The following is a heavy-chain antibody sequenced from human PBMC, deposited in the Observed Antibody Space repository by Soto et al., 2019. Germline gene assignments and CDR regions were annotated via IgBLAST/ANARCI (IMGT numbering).Heavy chain of an antibody. J-gene: IGHJ6*02. CDR3: ARFLYYYYGMDV. Sequence: ASVKVSCKASGYTFTSYAMHWVRQAPGQRLEWMGWINAGNGNTKYSQKFQGRVTITRDTSASTAYMELSSLRSEDTAVYYCARFLYYYYGMDVWGQGTTVTVSS. V-gene: IGHV1-3*01. CDR1: GYTFTSYA. CDR2: INAGNGNT.